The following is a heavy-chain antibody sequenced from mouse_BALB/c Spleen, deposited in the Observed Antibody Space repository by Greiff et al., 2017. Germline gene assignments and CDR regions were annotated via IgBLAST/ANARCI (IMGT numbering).Heavy chain of an antibody. CDR3: TRKGLGTTGAMDY. V-gene: IGHV1S127*01. J-gene: IGHJ4*01. Sequence: VQLQQPGAELVKPGASVKMSCKASGYTFTSYWMHWVKQRPGQGLEWIGVIDPSDSYTSYNQKFKGKATLTVDTSSSTAYMQLSSLTSEDSAVYYCTRKGLGTTGAMDYWGQGTSVTVSS. CDR2: IDPSDSYT. CDR1: GYTFTSYW. D-gene: IGHD1-1*01.